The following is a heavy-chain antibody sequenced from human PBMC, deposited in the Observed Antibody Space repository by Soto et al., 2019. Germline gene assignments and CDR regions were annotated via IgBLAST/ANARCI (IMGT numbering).Heavy chain of an antibody. D-gene: IGHD4-17*01. CDR1: GFTFSSYG. CDR3: AKDLRGLGYYFDY. J-gene: IGHJ4*02. Sequence: GGSLRLFCGASGFTFSSYGMHWVRQAPGKGLEWVAVISYDGSNKYYADSVKGRFTISRDNSKNTLYLQMNSLRAEDTAVYYCAKDLRGLGYYFDYWGQGTLVTVSS. V-gene: IGHV3-30*18. CDR2: ISYDGSNK.